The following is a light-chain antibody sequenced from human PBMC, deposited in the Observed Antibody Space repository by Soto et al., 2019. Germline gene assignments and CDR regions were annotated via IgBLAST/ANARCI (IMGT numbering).Light chain of an antibody. CDR3: CSYAGSSTFV. J-gene: IGLJ2*01. CDR2: EGS. V-gene: IGLV2-23*03. CDR1: SNDVGSYNL. Sequence: QSALTQPASVSGSTGQSITISCTGTSNDVGSYNLVSWYQQHPGKAPKLMIYEGSKRPSGVSNRFSGSKSDNTASLTISGLQAEDAADYYCCSYAGSSTFVFGGGTKLTVL.